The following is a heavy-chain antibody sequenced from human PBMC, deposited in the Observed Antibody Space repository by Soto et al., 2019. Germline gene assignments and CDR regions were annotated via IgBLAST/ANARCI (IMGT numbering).Heavy chain of an antibody. Sequence: GGSLRLSCAASGFTFSSYAMSWVRQAPGKGLEWVSAISGSGGSTYYADSVKGRFTISRDNSKNTLYLQMNSLRAEDTAVYYCATYYYDSSGYYRPFDYWGQGTLVTVSS. CDR1: GFTFSSYA. CDR2: ISGSGGST. D-gene: IGHD3-22*01. V-gene: IGHV3-23*01. CDR3: ATYYYDSSGYYRPFDY. J-gene: IGHJ4*02.